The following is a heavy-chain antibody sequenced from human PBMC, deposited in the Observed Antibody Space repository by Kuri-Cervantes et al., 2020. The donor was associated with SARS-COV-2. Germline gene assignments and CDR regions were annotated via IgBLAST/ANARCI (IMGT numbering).Heavy chain of an antibody. Sequence: GESLKISCAASGFTFSSYSMNWVRQAPGKGLEWVGFIRSKAYGGTTEYAASVKGRFTISRDDSKSIAYLQMNSLKTEDTAVYYCTRDGLGSAFDIWGQGTMVTVSS. CDR1: GFTFSSYS. J-gene: IGHJ3*02. CDR2: IRSKAYGGTT. CDR3: TRDGLGSAFDI. V-gene: IGHV3-49*04.